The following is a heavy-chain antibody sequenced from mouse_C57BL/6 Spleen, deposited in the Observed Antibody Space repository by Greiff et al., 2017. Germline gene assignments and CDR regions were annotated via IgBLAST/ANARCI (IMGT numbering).Heavy chain of an antibody. CDR1: GYAFSSSW. D-gene: IGHD1-1*01. V-gene: IGHV1-82*01. CDR3: ARWITTVYYFDY. Sequence: QVQLQQSGPELVKPGASVKISCKASGYAFSSSWMNWVKQRPGKGLEWIGRIYPGDGDTNYNGKFKGKATLTADKSSSTAYMQLSSLTSEDSAVYFCARWITTVYYFDYWGQGTTLTGSS. J-gene: IGHJ2*01. CDR2: IYPGDGDT.